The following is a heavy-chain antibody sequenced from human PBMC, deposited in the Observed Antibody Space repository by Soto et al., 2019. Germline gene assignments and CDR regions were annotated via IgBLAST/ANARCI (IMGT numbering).Heavy chain of an antibody. CDR3: VRGSKDSYPGRRILDF. J-gene: IGHJ4*02. V-gene: IGHV3-23*01. CDR1: GLTFGSRA. Sequence: EVQLLESGGDLIQPGGSLRLSCVASGLTFGSRAMSWVRQSPGEGLEWVSTITDTGGDAKYADSVRGRFAISRDNSKNTLYLQMSALRAEDSAIYFCVRGSKDSYPGRRILDFGGRGTLVTVSS. CDR2: ITDTGGDA. D-gene: IGHD3-3*01.